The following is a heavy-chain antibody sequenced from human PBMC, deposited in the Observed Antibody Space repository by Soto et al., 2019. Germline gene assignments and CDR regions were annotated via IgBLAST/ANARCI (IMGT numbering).Heavy chain of an antibody. D-gene: IGHD3-3*01. CDR3: ARVLLEWLLGQDYYYMDV. J-gene: IGHJ6*03. Sequence: QVTLKESGPVLVKPTETLTLTCTVSGFSLSNARMGVSWLRQPPGKALEWLAHMFSNDEKSYSTSLRSRLTISKDTSKSQVVLTMTNMDPVDTATYYCARVLLEWLLGQDYYYMDVWGKGTTVTVSS. V-gene: IGHV2-26*01. CDR2: MFSNDEK. CDR1: GFSLSNARMG.